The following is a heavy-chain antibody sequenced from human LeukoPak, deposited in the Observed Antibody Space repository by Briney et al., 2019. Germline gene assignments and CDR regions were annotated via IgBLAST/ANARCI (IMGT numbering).Heavy chain of an antibody. Sequence: PGGSLRLSCAASGFTLSSYGMQWVRQAPGKGPEWVAVISYDGSNKWYAESVRGRFTVSRDNSQNTLSLQMNSLRPEDTAVYYCAKDRGDGYSWENYSGFDSWGQGTLVTVSS. D-gene: IGHD5-24*01. CDR2: ISYDGSNK. CDR1: GFTLSSYG. CDR3: AKDRGDGYSWENYSGFDS. J-gene: IGHJ4*02. V-gene: IGHV3-30*18.